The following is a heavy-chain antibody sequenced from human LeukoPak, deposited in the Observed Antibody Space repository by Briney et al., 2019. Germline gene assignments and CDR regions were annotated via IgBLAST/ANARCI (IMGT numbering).Heavy chain of an antibody. CDR1: GGSFSGYY. Sequence: PSETLSLTCAVYGGSFSGYYWSWIRQPPGKGLEWIGEINHSGSTNYNPSLKSRVTISVDTSKNQFSLKLSSVTAADTAVHYCARGPESSSWYEFDYWGQGTLVTVSS. CDR3: ARGPESSSWYEFDY. V-gene: IGHV4-34*01. J-gene: IGHJ4*02. D-gene: IGHD6-13*01. CDR2: INHSGST.